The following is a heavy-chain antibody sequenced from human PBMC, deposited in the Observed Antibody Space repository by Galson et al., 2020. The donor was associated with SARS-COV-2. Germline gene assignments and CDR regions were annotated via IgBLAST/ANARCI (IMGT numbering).Heavy chain of an antibody. CDR2: IKSGGDT. Sequence: SETLSLTCAVYGGSFSGFSWTWIRQAPGKGLEWIGEIKSGGDTKYSPSLSGRVTLSVDTSRNQFSLKLTYVSAADTALYFCARGRQGVVPSPVLGLGPFYSYYYMDVWGKGTTVIVSS. CDR1: GGSFSGFS. V-gene: IGHV4-34*01. CDR3: ARGRQGVVPSPVLGLGPFYSYYYMDV. J-gene: IGHJ6*03. D-gene: IGHD3-16*01.